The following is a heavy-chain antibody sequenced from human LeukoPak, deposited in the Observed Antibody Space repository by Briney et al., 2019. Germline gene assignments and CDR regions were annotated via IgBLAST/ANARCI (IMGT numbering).Heavy chain of an antibody. V-gene: IGHV4-39*07. CDR1: GGSISSSNYN. Sequence: PSETLSLTCTVSGGSISSSNYNWGWIRQPPGKGLEWIGSINYSGTTYYNPSVKSRVTISVDTPKNQFSLRLTSVTAADTAVYHCAGDGTYYDFWSGYFDGFDLWGQGTMVTVSS. CDR3: AGDGTYYDFWSGYFDGFDL. CDR2: INYSGTT. D-gene: IGHD3-3*01. J-gene: IGHJ3*01.